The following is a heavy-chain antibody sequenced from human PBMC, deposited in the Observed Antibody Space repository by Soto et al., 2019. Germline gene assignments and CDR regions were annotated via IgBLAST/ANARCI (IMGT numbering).Heavy chain of an antibody. CDR1: GGSVTSYY. V-gene: IGHV4-59*02. Sequence: SETLSLTCTVPGGSVTSYYWSCIRQPPGKTLEWIGTIYYSGSTNYNPSLKSRVTISVDTSKNQFSLKLGSVTAADTAVYFCARALYGSGVLDVWGQGTTVTVSS. CDR3: ARALYGSGVLDV. J-gene: IGHJ6*02. D-gene: IGHD3-10*01. CDR2: IYYSGST.